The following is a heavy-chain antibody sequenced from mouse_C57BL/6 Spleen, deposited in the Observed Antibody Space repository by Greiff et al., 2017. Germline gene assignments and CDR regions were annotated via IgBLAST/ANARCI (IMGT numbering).Heavy chain of an antibody. J-gene: IGHJ2*01. V-gene: IGHV5-4*01. CDR2: ISDGGSYT. CDR3: ARDGYDGSLFDY. CDR1: GFTFSSYA. Sequence: EVQRVESGGGLVKPGGSLQLSCAASGFTFSSYAMSWVRQTPEKRLEWVATISDGGSYTYYPDNVKGRFTISRDNAKNNLYLQMSHLKSEDTAMYYCARDGYDGSLFDYWGQGTTRTVSA. D-gene: IGHD2-2*01.